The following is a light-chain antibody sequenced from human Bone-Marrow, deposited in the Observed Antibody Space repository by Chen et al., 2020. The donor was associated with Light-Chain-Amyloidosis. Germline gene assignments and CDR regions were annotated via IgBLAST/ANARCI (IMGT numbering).Light chain of an antibody. J-gene: IGLJ3*02. CDR2: DDS. CDR3: QVWDRSSDRPV. Sequence: SYVLTQPSSVSVAPGQTATIACGGNNIGSTSVHWYQQTPGQAPLLVDYDDSDRPSGIPERLSGSKSGNTATLTIRGVEAGDEAAYYCQVWDRSSDRPVFGGGTKLTVL. V-gene: IGLV3-21*02. CDR1: NIGSTS.